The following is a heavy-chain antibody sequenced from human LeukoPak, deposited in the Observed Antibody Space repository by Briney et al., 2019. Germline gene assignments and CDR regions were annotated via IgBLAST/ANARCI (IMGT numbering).Heavy chain of an antibody. J-gene: IGHJ4*02. CDR3: ARHAQTYYYDSSGYSPLFDY. V-gene: IGHV4-59*01. D-gene: IGHD3-22*01. Sequence: SETLSLTCTVSGNSIRSYYWSWIRQPPGKGLEWIGYIHYSGSTNYNPSLKSRVTISFATSKNQFSLKLSSVTAADTAVYYCARHAQTYYYDSSGYSPLFDYWAQGTLVTVSS. CDR1: GNSIRSYY. CDR2: IHYSGST.